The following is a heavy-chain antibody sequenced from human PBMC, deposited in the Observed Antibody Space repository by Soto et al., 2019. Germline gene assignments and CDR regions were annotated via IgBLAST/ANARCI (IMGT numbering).Heavy chain of an antibody. J-gene: IGHJ4*02. Sequence: QVQLVESGGGVVQPGRSLRLSCAASGFTFSSYGMHWVRQAPGKGLEWVAVIWYDGSNKYYADSVKGQFTISRDNSKNTLYLQMNSLRAEDTAVYYCARDFLDSSSGYWGQGTLVTVSS. CDR1: GFTFSSYG. D-gene: IGHD3-22*01. V-gene: IGHV3-33*01. CDR2: IWYDGSNK. CDR3: ARDFLDSSSGY.